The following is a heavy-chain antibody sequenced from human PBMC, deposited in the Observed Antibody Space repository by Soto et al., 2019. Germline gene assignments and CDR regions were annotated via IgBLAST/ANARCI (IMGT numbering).Heavy chain of an antibody. J-gene: IGHJ6*02. CDR2: IYPCDSDT. CDR1: GYSLTSYW. D-gene: IGHD3-10*01. V-gene: IGHV5-51*01. CDR3: ASSGRSPYYYYGMDV. Sequence: ESLKISCKGSGYSLTSYWIGWVRRMPGKGLEWMGIIYPCDSDTRYSPSFQGQVTISADKSISTAYLQWSSLKASDTAMYYCASSGRSPYYYYGMDVWGQGTTVTVSS.